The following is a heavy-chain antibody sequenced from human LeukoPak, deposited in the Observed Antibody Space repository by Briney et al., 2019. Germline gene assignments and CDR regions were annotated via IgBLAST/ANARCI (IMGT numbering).Heavy chain of an antibody. CDR2: IYYSGST. CDR3: ARWGQLPGARGAFDY. CDR1: GGSISSGDYY. J-gene: IGHJ4*02. V-gene: IGHV4-30-4*08. Sequence: PSETLSLTCTVSGGSISSGDYYWSWIRQPPGKGLEWIGYIYYSGSTYYNPSLKSRVTISVDTSKNQFSLKLSSVTAADTAVYYCARWGQLPGARGAFDYWGQGTLVTVSS. D-gene: IGHD2-15*01.